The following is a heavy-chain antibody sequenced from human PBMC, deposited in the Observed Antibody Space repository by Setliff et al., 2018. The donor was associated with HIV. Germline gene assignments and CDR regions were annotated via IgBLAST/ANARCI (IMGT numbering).Heavy chain of an antibody. J-gene: IGHJ4*02. CDR3: ARSRIHGAAAGDY. V-gene: IGHV1-69*10. CDR1: GYTFTSYG. Sequence: GASVKVSCKASGYTFTSYGISWVRQAPGQGLEWMGGIIPILGIANYAQKFQGRVTITADKSTSTAYMELSSLRSEDTAVYYCARSRIHGAAAGDYWGQGTLVTVSS. CDR2: IIPILGIA. D-gene: IGHD6-13*01.